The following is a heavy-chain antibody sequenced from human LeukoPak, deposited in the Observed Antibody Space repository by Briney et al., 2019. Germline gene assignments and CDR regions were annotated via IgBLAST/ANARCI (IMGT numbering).Heavy chain of an antibody. Sequence: PSETLSLTCAVSGYSISSGYYWGWIRPPPGKGLEWIGSIYHSGSTYYNPSPKSRVTISVDTSKNQFSLKLSSVTAADTAVYYCARQDSKTYSSGWYYFDYWGQGTLVTVSS. CDR2: IYHSGST. CDR1: GYSISSGYY. D-gene: IGHD6-19*01. CDR3: ARQDSKTYSSGWYYFDY. J-gene: IGHJ4*02. V-gene: IGHV4-38-2*01.